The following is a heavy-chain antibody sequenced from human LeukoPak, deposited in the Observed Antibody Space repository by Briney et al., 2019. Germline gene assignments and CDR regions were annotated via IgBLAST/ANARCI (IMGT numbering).Heavy chain of an antibody. Sequence: GGPLRLSCAASGFPFSNAWMSWLRQSPGRGLVGVGHIKSKTDGGTTDYAAPVKGRFTISRDDSKNTLYLQMNSLKTEDTAVYYCTTDSRATTATLDYWGQGTLVTVSS. CDR1: GFPFSNAW. J-gene: IGHJ4*02. CDR3: TTDSRATTATLDY. D-gene: IGHD1-26*01. V-gene: IGHV3-15*01. CDR2: IKSKTDGGTT.